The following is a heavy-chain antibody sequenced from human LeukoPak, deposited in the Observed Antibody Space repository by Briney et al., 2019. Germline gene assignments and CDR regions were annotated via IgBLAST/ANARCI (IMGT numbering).Heavy chain of an antibody. CDR1: GGTFSSYA. V-gene: IGHV1-69*04. J-gene: IGHJ4*02. CDR2: IIPILGIA. Sequence: GASVKVSCKASGGTFSSYAISWVQQAPGQGLEWMGRIIPILGIANYAQKFQGRVTITADKSTSTAYMELSSLRSEDTAVYYCATVLRYFDWFPEYFDYWGQGTLVTVSS. CDR3: ATVLRYFDWFPEYFDY. D-gene: IGHD3-9*01.